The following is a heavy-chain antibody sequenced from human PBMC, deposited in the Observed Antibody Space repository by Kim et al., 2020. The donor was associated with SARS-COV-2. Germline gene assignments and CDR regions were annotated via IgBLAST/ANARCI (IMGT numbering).Heavy chain of an antibody. CDR1: GGSISSVSYY. CDR2: LSYSAST. J-gene: IGHJ4*01. V-gene: IGHV4-39*01. Sequence: SETLSLTCTVSGGSISSVSYYWGWIRQPPGKGLEWIGSLSYSASTYYNPSLKSRVTISVDTSKNQFSLNLSSVTAADTAVFYCARHYCGSPSCHFDYCG. D-gene: IGHD2-2*01. CDR3: ARHYCGSPSCHFDY.